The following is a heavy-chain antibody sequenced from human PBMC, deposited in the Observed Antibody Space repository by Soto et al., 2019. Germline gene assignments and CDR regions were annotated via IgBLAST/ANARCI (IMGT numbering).Heavy chain of an antibody. CDR2: IIPIFGTA. J-gene: IGHJ5*02. Sequence: QVPLVQSGAEVKKPGSSVKVSCKASGGTFSSYAISWVRQAPGQGLEWMGGIIPIFGTANYAQKFQGRVTITADESTSTAYMELSSLRSEDTAVYYCARDCSGGSCYWQYNWFDPWGQGTLVTVSS. CDR3: ARDCSGGSCYWQYNWFDP. V-gene: IGHV1-69*01. D-gene: IGHD2-15*01. CDR1: GGTFSSYA.